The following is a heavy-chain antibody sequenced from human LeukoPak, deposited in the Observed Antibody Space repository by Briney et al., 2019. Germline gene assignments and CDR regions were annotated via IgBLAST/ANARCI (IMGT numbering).Heavy chain of an antibody. Sequence: GGSLRLSCAASGFTFNSYVMSWVRQAPGKGLEWVSAIGGSGGTTYLADSVKGRFTISRDNSKNTLYLQMNSLRAEDTAVYYCAKALSSGWLYYFDYWGQGTLVTVSS. J-gene: IGHJ4*02. V-gene: IGHV3-23*01. CDR3: AKALSSGWLYYFDY. D-gene: IGHD6-19*01. CDR1: GFTFNSYV. CDR2: IGGSGGTT.